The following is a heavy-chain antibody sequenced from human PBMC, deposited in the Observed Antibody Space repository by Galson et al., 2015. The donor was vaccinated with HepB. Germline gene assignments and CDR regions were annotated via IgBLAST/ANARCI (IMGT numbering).Heavy chain of an antibody. CDR2: IYYSGRT. CDR1: GGSVSSGSYY. J-gene: IGHJ4*02. CDR3: ARDRAFDY. V-gene: IGHV4-61*01. Sequence: ETLSLTCTVSGGSVSSGSYYWSWIRQPPGKGLEWIGFIYYSGRTSYNPSLKSRVTISLDTSKNQFSLKLSSVTAADTAVYFCARDRAFDYWGQGILVTVSS.